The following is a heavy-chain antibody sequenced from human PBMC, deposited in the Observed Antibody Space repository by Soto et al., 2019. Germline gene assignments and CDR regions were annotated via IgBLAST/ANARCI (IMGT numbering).Heavy chain of an antibody. CDR1: GYTFNSYG. D-gene: IGHD2-15*01. J-gene: IGHJ4*02. CDR3: ARVPRGTVVVVAATLFDY. CDR2: ISAYNGNT. Sequence: ASVKVSCKASGYTFNSYGISWVRQAPGQGLGWMGWISAYNGNTNYAQKLQGRVTMTTDTSTRTAYMELRSLRSDDTAVYYCARVPRGTVVVVAATLFDYWGQGTLVTVSS. V-gene: IGHV1-18*01.